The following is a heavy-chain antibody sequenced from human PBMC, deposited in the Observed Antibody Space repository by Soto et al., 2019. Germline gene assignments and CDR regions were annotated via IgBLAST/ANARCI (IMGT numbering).Heavy chain of an antibody. Sequence: EVQLVESGGGLVQPGRSLRLSCAASRFTFDDYAMHLVRQAPGKGLEWVSGISWNSGSIGYADSVKGRFTISGDNAKNFLYLQMNSLRAEDTAMYYCAKDMESSWLYYAFDIWGQGTMVPVSS. D-gene: IGHD6-13*01. J-gene: IGHJ3*02. V-gene: IGHV3-9*01. CDR2: ISWNSGSI. CDR3: AKDMESSWLYYAFDI. CDR1: RFTFDDYA.